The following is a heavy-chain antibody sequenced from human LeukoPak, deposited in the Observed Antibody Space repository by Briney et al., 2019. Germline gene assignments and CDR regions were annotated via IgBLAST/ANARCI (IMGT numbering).Heavy chain of an antibody. CDR3: AKSYYDFWSGYYQTFDY. CDR2: IYSGGAT. CDR1: GFSFSSYT. J-gene: IGHJ4*02. V-gene: IGHV3-66*02. D-gene: IGHD3-3*01. Sequence: GGSLRLSCSASGFSFSSYTMTWVRQAPGKGLEWVSVIYSGGATYYTDSVKGRFTISRDNSKNTLYLQMNSLRAEDTAVYYCAKSYYDFWSGYYQTFDYWGQGTLVTVSS.